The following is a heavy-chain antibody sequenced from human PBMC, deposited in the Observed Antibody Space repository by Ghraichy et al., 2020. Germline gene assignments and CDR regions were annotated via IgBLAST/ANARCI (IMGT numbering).Heavy chain of an antibody. CDR3: ARLMGGSSGLDY. V-gene: IGHV3-33*01. Sequence: GGSLRLSCAASGFTFSSYGMHWVRQAPGKGLEWVAVIWYDGSNKYYADSVKGRFTISRDNSKNTLYLQMNSLRAEDTAVYYCARLMGGSSGLDYWGQGTLVTVSS. D-gene: IGHD3-22*01. J-gene: IGHJ4*02. CDR2: IWYDGSNK. CDR1: GFTFSSYG.